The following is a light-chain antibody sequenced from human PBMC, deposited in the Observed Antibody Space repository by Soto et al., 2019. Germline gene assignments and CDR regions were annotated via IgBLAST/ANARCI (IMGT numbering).Light chain of an antibody. J-gene: IGLJ2*01. CDR2: EVS. Sequence: QSALTQPASVSGSPGQSITISCTGTSSDVGGYNFVSWYQQHPGKAPKLMIFEVSNRPSGVSNRFSGSKSGNTASLTISGPQAEDEDDYYCSSWTSSTTQVLGGGTKVTVL. CDR3: SSWTSSTTQV. CDR1: SSDVGGYNF. V-gene: IGLV2-14*01.